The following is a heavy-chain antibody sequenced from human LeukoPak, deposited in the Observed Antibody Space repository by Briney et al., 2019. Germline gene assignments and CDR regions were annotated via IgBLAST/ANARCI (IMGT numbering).Heavy chain of an antibody. CDR2: IKSKTYGETT. V-gene: IGHV3-15*01. J-gene: IGHJ4*02. Sequence: PGVSLRLYCAGSGFTFSNAWLSWVRQAPGKGLQWLGRIKSKTYGETTDYGAPVTGRFTISRDDSKNTLYLQMNSLITEDTAVYYCTTDAPTSSGTGFFDHWGQGTLVTVSP. CDR3: TTDAPTSSGTGFFDH. D-gene: IGHD1-14*01. CDR1: GFTFSNAW.